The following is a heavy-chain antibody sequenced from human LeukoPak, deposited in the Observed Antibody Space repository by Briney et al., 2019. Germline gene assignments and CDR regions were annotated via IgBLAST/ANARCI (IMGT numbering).Heavy chain of an antibody. Sequence: GGSLRLSCAASGFTFSSSAMSWVRQAPGKGLEWVSAISNNGGYTYYADSVQGRFTISRDNSKSTLCLQMNSLRPEDTAVYYCARDQLAYSGYDTLFDYWGQGTLVTVSS. CDR1: GFTFSSSA. CDR3: ARDQLAYSGYDTLFDY. J-gene: IGHJ4*02. D-gene: IGHD5-12*01. V-gene: IGHV3-23*01. CDR2: ISNNGGYT.